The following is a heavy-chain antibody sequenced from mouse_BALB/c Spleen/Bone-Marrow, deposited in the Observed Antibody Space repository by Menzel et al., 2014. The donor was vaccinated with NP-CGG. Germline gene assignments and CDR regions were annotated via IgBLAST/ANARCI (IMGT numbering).Heavy chain of an antibody. J-gene: IGHJ1*01. CDR1: GNTFTSYD. CDR3: VRSRLRDWYFDV. Sequence: AQLQQSGVELVKPGASVKLSCKASGNTFTSYDINWVRQRPEQGLESIGWIFPGDSTTKYNEKFKGKATLSTDKSSSTVHMQLSRLTSEDSAVYFCVRSRLRDWYFDVWGAGTTVTISS. CDR2: IFPGDSTT. V-gene: IGHV1-85*01. D-gene: IGHD1-2*01.